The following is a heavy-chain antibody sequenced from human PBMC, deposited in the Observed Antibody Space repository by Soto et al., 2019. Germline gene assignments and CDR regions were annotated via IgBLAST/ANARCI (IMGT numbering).Heavy chain of an antibody. V-gene: IGHV4-39*01. CDR3: ARRTVNIRTFYSGLKTHCFDY. J-gene: IGHJ4*02. CDR2: NSGST. Sequence: QLQLQESGPGLVKPSETLSLTCAVSGGSISSSSYYWGWIRQPPGKGLEWIGSNSGSTYYTPSLQSRVAISVDTSKNQCSLKLNSVTAADTAVYYCARRTVNIRTFYSGLKTHCFDYWGQGTLVTVSS. D-gene: IGHD6-19*01. CDR1: GGSISSSSYY.